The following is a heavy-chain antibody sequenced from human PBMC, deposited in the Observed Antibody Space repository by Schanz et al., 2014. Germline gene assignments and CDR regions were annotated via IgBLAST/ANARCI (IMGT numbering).Heavy chain of an antibody. D-gene: IGHD2-2*01. J-gene: IGHJ4*02. Sequence: QVQMVESGGGVVQPGRSLRLSCAASGFIFSNYGMHWVRQAPGKGLEWVAVIWSDGSGKYYADSVEGRFTISRDNSKNTLYLHMNTLRSEDTAVYYCAKDSTHIDIVLVPTAIDYWGQGTLVTVSS. CDR2: IWSDGSGK. V-gene: IGHV3-33*06. CDR1: GFIFSNYG. CDR3: AKDSTHIDIVLVPTAIDY.